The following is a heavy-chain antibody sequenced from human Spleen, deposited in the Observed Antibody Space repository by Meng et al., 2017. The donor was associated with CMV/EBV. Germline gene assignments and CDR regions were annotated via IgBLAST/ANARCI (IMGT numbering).Heavy chain of an antibody. Sequence: GESLKISCAASGFTFSSYWMSWVRQAPGKGLEWVANIKQDGSEKYYADSVKGRFTISRDSAKNSLYLQMNSLRAEDTALYYCAKAIARVNYYYGMDVWGQGTTVTVSS. CDR2: IKQDGSEK. CDR1: GFTFSSYW. D-gene: IGHD3-22*01. CDR3: AKAIARVNYYYGMDV. J-gene: IGHJ6*02. V-gene: IGHV3-7*03.